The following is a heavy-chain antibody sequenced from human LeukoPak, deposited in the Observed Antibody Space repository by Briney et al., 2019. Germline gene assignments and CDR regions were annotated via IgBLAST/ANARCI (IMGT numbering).Heavy chain of an antibody. V-gene: IGHV4-61*08. J-gene: IGHJ6*03. D-gene: IGHD6-13*01. CDR3: ARGVGSSWYHYYYYYYMDV. Sequence: SSETLSLTCAVSGGSISSGGYYWSWIRQPPGKGLEWIGCIYYSGSTNYNPSLKSRVTISVDTSKNQFSLKLSSVTAADTAVYYCARGVGSSWYHYYYYYYMDVWGKGTTVTVSS. CDR1: GGSISSGGYY. CDR2: IYYSGST.